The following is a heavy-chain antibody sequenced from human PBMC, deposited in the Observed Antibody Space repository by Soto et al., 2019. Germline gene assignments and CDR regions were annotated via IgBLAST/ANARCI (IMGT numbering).Heavy chain of an antibody. CDR2: INAGNGNT. CDR1: GYTFTSYA. V-gene: IGHV1-3*01. Sequence: QVQLVQSGAEVKKPGASVKVSCKASGYTFTSYAMHWVRQAPGQRLEWMGWINAGNGNTKYSQKFQGRVTITRDTSASTAYMELSSLRSEDTAVYYCARMSNSGYESFFGYWGQGTLVTVSS. D-gene: IGHD5-12*01. CDR3: ARMSNSGYESFFGY. J-gene: IGHJ4*02.